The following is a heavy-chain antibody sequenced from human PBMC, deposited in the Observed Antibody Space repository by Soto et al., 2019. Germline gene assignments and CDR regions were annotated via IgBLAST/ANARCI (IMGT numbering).Heavy chain of an antibody. J-gene: IGHJ4*01. D-gene: IGHD1-1*01. CDR1: GYTFTSYK. Sequence: ASVKVSCKASGYTFTSYKIHWVRQAPGQGLEWMGVINPSGGSTTYAQKFQGRVTMTRDTSTSTVYMELSSLRSEDTAIYFCARTEAPGTMDYWGQGTLVTVSS. V-gene: IGHV1-46*01. CDR2: INPSGGST. CDR3: ARTEAPGTMDY.